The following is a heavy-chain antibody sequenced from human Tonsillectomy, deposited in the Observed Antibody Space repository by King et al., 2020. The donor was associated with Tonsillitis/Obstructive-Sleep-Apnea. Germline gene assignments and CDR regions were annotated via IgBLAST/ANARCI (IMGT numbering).Heavy chain of an antibody. D-gene: IGHD2-15*01. V-gene: IGHV4-4*02. Sequence: LQLQESGPGLVKPSGTLSLTCAVSGGAISSSNWWSWVSKPPGKGLEWIGEIYHSGSTNYNPSLKSRVTISVDKSKNQFSLKLSAVTAADTAVYYCARNGYCSGGSCYDFDYWGQGTLVTVSS. J-gene: IGHJ4*02. CDR3: ARNGYCSGGSCYDFDY. CDR1: GGAISSSNW. CDR2: IYHSGST.